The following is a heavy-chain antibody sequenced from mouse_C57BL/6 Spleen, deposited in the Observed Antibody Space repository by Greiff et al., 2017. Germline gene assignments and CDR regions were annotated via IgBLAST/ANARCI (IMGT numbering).Heavy chain of an antibody. CDR1: GYTFTDYY. CDR3: ARGSYYYGSRAWFAY. J-gene: IGHJ3*01. V-gene: IGHV1-26*01. CDR2: INPNNGGT. Sequence: VQLQQSGPELVKPGASVKISCKASGYTFTDYYMNWVKQSHGKSLEWIGDINPNNGGTSYNQKFKGKATLTVDKSSSTAYMELRSLTSEDSAVYYCARGSYYYGSRAWFAYWGQGTLVTVSA. D-gene: IGHD1-1*01.